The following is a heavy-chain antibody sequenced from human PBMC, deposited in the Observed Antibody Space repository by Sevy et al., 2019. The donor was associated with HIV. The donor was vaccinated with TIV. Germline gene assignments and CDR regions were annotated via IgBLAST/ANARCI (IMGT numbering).Heavy chain of an antibody. CDR3: ARLTTMPMSDDYDMDV. J-gene: IGHJ6*02. CDR1: RYTFTDYY. V-gene: IGHV1-2*02. D-gene: IGHD4-17*01. Sequence: ASVKVSCKAARYTFTDYYVHWVRQAPGQGLEWMGWINPNNGGTKYAQRFQGRVTMTRDTSINTAYMELGSLTSDDTAVDYCARLTTMPMSDDYDMDVWGQGTTVTVSS. CDR2: INPNNGGT.